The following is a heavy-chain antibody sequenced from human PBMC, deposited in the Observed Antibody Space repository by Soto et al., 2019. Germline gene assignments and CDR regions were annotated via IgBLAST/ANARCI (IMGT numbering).Heavy chain of an antibody. CDR3: ARVRDEYYFDY. CDR1: GFTFSSYA. J-gene: IGHJ4*02. CDR2: ISYDGSNK. Sequence: PGGSLRLSCAASGFTFSSYAMHWVRQAPGKGLEWVAVISYDGSNKYYADSVKGRFTISRDNSKNTLYLQMNSLRAEDTAVYYCARVRDEYYFDYWGQGTLVTVSS. V-gene: IGHV3-30-3*01.